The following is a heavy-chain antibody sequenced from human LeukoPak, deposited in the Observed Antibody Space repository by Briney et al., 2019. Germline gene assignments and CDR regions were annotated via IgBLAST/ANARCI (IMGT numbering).Heavy chain of an antibody. CDR1: VGSISSSSYY. V-gene: IGHV4-39*01. J-gene: IGHJ6*03. CDR3: ARQPPTVLWSHYFYYYMDV. Sequence: SETLSLTCTVSVGSISSSSYYWGWIRQPPGKGLEWIGSIYYSGSTYYNPSLKSRVTISVDTSKNQCSLRLSSVTAAYTAEYYCARQPPTVLWSHYFYYYMDVWGKGTTVTVSS. D-gene: IGHD3-10*01. CDR2: IYYSGST.